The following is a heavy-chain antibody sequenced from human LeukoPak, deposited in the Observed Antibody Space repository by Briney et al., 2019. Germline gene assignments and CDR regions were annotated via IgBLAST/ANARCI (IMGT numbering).Heavy chain of an antibody. CDR3: AKVNCGGDCPSRYFDY. D-gene: IGHD2-21*02. CDR1: GFTFDDYA. CDR2: ISGDGGST. Sequence: PGGSLRLSCAASGFTFDDYAMHWVRQAPGKGLEWVSLISGDGGSTYYADSVKGRFTISRDNSKNSLYLQMNSLRTEDTALYYCAKVNCGGDCPSRYFDYWGQGTLVTVSS. J-gene: IGHJ4*02. V-gene: IGHV3-43*02.